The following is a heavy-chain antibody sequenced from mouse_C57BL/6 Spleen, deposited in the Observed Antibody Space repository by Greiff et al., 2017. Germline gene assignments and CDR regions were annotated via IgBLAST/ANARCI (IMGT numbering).Heavy chain of an antibody. V-gene: IGHV6-6*01. D-gene: IGHD1-1*01. Sequence: EVKLEESGGGLVQPGGSMKLSCAASGFTFSDAWMDWVRQSPEKGLEWVAEIRNKANNHATYYAESVKGRFTISRDDSKSSVYLQMNSLRAEDTGIYYCTRKAIYYGRCDYWGQGTTLTVSS. CDR2: IRNKANNHAT. CDR1: GFTFSDAW. CDR3: TRKAIYYGRCDY. J-gene: IGHJ2*01.